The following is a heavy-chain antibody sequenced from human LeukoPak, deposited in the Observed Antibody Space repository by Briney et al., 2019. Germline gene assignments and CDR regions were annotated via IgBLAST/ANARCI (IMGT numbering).Heavy chain of an antibody. CDR1: GGSISSGSYY. CDR2: IYTSGST. D-gene: IGHD3-3*01. Sequence: SQTLSLTCTVSGGSISSGSYYWSWIRQRAGKGLEWIGRIYTSGSTNYNPSLKSRVTISVDTSKNQFPLKLSSVTAADTAVYYCAREDDFLGRFDYWGQGTLVTVSS. V-gene: IGHV4-61*02. CDR3: AREDDFLGRFDY. J-gene: IGHJ4*02.